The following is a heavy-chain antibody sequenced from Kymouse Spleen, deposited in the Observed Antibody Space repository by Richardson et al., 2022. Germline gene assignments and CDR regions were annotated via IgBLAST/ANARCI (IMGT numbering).Heavy chain of an antibody. CDR3: ASGIRTNFDY. D-gene: IGHD1-1*01,IGHD1-20*01. CDR1: GGSVSSGSYY. Sequence: QVQLQESGPGLVKPSETLSLTCTVSGGSVSSGSYYWSWIRQPPGKGLEWIGYIYYSGSTNYNPSLKSRVTISVDTSKNQFSLKLSSVTAADTAVYYCASGIRTNFDYWGQGTLVTVSS. CDR2: IYYSGST. V-gene: IGHV4-61*01. J-gene: IGHJ4*02.